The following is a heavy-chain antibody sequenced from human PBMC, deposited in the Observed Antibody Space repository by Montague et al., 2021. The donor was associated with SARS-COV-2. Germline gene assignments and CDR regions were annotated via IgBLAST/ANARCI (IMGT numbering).Heavy chain of an antibody. CDR2: IYYSGST. CDR3: ARHERQWLRLYPYYFDY. CDR1: GGSFSNHY. J-gene: IGHJ4*02. V-gene: IGHV4-39*01. D-gene: IGHD5-12*01. Sequence: SETLSLTCAVYGGSFSNHYWGWIRQPPGKGLEWIGSIYYSGSTYXNPSLKNRVTISVDTSKNQFSLKLSSVTAADTAVYYCARHERQWLRLYPYYFDYWGQGTLVTVSS.